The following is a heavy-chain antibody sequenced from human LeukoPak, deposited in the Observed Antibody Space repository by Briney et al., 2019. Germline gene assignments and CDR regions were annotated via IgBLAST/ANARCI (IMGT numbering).Heavy chain of an antibody. CDR3: ARLLGNAFET. V-gene: IGHV5-51*01. CDR2: IYPSDSDT. D-gene: IGHD3-16*01. Sequence: GESLKISCNGSGYSFTNYWIGRVRQMPGKGLECMGIIYPSDSDTKYSPSFQGQVTISADKSINTAYLQWSSLKASDTAMYYCARLLGNAFETWGQGTMVTVSS. J-gene: IGHJ3*02. CDR1: GYSFTNYW.